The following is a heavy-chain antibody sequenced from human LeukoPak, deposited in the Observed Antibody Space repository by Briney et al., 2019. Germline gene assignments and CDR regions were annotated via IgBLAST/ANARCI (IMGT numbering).Heavy chain of an antibody. Sequence: ASVTVSCTASGYTFTSYAMHWVRQAPGQRLEWMGWINAGNGNTKYSQTFQGRVTITRDTSASTAYMELSSLRSEDTAVYYCARDRMVRGVRWFDPWGQGTLVTVSS. CDR2: INAGNGNT. CDR3: ARDRMVRGVRWFDP. J-gene: IGHJ5*02. V-gene: IGHV1-3*01. D-gene: IGHD3-10*01. CDR1: GYTFTSYA.